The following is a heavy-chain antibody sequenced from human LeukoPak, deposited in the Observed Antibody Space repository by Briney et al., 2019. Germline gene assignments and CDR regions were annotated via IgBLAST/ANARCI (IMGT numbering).Heavy chain of an antibody. CDR1: GFTFSNYY. Sequence: GGSLRLSCAASGFTFSNYYMSWIHQAPGKGLEWVSYISSSGSTIYYADSVKGRFTISRDNAKNSLYLQMNSLRAEDTAVYYCARSVSRSPFDYWGQGTLVTVSS. V-gene: IGHV3-11*04. J-gene: IGHJ4*02. CDR2: ISSSGSTI. D-gene: IGHD2-8*01. CDR3: ARSVSRSPFDY.